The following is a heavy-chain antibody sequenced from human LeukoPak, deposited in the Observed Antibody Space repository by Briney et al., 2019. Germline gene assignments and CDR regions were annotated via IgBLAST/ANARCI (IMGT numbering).Heavy chain of an antibody. CDR1: GYSISSGYY. Sequence: SETLPLTCAVSGYSISSGYYWGWIRQPPGKGLEWIGSIYHSGSTYYNPSLKSRVTISVDTSKNQFSLKLSSVTAADTAVYYCARGGYRILYGMDVWGQGTTVTVSS. V-gene: IGHV4-38-2*01. J-gene: IGHJ6*02. CDR2: IYHSGST. CDR3: ARGGYRILYGMDV. D-gene: IGHD1-26*01.